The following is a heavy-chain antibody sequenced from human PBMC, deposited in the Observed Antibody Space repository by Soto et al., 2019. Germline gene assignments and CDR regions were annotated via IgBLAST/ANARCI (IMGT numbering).Heavy chain of an antibody. Sequence: SETLSLTCTVSGGSVSSGGYYCNWIRQHPGKGLEWIGYIYNSGNTFYNPSLKSRLTLSLDPSKNQYSLKLSSVTAADTAVYFCANSGGVATPLVYWGQGTLVTVSS. V-gene: IGHV4-31*03. J-gene: IGHJ4*02. CDR2: IYNSGNT. CDR3: ANSGGVATPLVY. D-gene: IGHD5-12*01. CDR1: GGSVSSGGYY.